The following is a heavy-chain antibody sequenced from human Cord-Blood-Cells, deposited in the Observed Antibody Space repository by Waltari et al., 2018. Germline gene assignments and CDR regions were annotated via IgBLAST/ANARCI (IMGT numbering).Heavy chain of an antibody. CDR3: ARDLQATPYYDFWSGYPDAFDI. CDR1: GGSISSGSYY. CDR2: IYTSGST. D-gene: IGHD3-3*01. Sequence: QVQLQESGPGLVKPSQTLSLTCTVSGGSISSGSYYWSWLRPPAGKGLEWIGYIYTSGSTNYNPSLKSRVTISVDTSKNQFSLKLSSVTAADTAVYYCARDLQATPYYDFWSGYPDAFDIWGQGTMVTVSS. V-gene: IGHV4-61*09. J-gene: IGHJ3*02.